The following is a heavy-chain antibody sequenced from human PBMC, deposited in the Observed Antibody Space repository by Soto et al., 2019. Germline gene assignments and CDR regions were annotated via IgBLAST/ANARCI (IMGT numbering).Heavy chain of an antibody. CDR3: ARVSLGYCSGGSCPDAFDI. V-gene: IGHV1-69*02. CDR1: GGTFSSYT. J-gene: IGHJ3*02. CDR2: IIPILGIA. Sequence: QVQLVQSGAEVKKPGSSVKVSCKASGGTFSSYTISWVRQAPGQGLEWMGRIIPILGIANYAQKFQGRVTITADKSTSTAYMELSSLRSEDTAVYYCARVSLGYCSGGSCPDAFDIWGQGTMVTVSS. D-gene: IGHD2-15*01.